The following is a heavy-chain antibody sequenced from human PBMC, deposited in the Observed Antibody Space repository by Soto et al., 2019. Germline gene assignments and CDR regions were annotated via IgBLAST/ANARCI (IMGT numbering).Heavy chain of an antibody. J-gene: IGHJ3*02. CDR2: IIPIFGTA. D-gene: IGHD3-22*01. V-gene: IGHV1-69*13. Sequence: SVKVSCKASGGTFSSYAISWVRQAPGQGLEWMGGIIPIFGTANYAQKFQGRVTITADESTSTAYMELSSLRSEDTAVYYCAREGGVYYYDSSGYGSGAFDIWGQGTMVTVS. CDR3: AREGGVYYYDSSGYGSGAFDI. CDR1: GGTFSSYA.